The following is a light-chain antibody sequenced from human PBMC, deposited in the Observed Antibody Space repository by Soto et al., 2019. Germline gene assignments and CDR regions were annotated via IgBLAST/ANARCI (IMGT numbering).Light chain of an antibody. V-gene: IGKV3-15*01. CDR2: GAS. CDR3: QQYHNLPPFT. Sequence: EIVMTQSPATLSVSPGERATLSCRASQSVSSNLAWYQQKPGQAPRLLIYGASTRATGIPARFSGSGSGTEFTLTISSLQPEDIATYYCQQYHNLPPFTFGPGTKVDIK. J-gene: IGKJ3*01. CDR1: QSVSSN.